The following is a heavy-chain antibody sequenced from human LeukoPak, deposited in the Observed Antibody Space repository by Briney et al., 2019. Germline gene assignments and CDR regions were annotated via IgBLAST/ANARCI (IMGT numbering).Heavy chain of an antibody. V-gene: IGHV3-23*01. J-gene: IGHJ6*02. Sequence: PGGSLRLSCVASGFTFSSDAMNWVRLAPGKGLEWVSSVRGSDRDTFYADSVKGRFVISRDNSRNTVYLQMNSLRAEDTAVYYCARGSRPTTSFQYYYYGMDVWGQGTTVTVSS. CDR2: VRGSDRDT. CDR3: ARGSRPTTSFQYYYYGMDV. D-gene: IGHD4-11*01. CDR1: GFTFSSDA.